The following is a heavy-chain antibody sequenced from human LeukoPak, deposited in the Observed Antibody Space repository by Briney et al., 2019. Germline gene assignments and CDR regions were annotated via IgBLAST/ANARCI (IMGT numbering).Heavy chain of an antibody. CDR1: GFTFSSCG. CDR2: ISYDGGNK. Sequence: GGSLRLSCAASGFTFSSCGMHWVRQAPGKGLEWVAVISYDGGNKYYADSVKGRFTISRDNSKNTLYLQMNSLRAEDTAVYYCAKDCSSTSCNPTPTDWGQGTLVTVSS. D-gene: IGHD2-2*01. J-gene: IGHJ4*02. CDR3: AKDCSSTSCNPTPTD. V-gene: IGHV3-30*18.